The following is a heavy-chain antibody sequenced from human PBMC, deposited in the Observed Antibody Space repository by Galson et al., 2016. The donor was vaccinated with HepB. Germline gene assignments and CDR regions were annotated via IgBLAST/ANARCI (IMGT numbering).Heavy chain of an antibody. CDR2: IIPLIGMP. Sequence: SVKASCKASGGTFTSYTISWVRQAPGQGLEWMGRIIPLIGMPNYAQNFQGRVTITADKSTITAYMDLSSLRSEDTAVYYCALRSGSTEGRYAFDVWGQGTLVTVSS. CDR3: ALRSGSTEGRYAFDV. V-gene: IGHV1-69*02. J-gene: IGHJ3*01. CDR1: GGTFTSYT. D-gene: IGHD6-19*01.